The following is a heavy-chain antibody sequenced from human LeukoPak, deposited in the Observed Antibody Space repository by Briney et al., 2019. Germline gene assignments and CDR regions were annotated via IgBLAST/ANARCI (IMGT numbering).Heavy chain of an antibody. CDR1: GGSISSSSYY. CDR3: AREEFIPGAFDI. J-gene: IGHJ3*02. V-gene: IGHV4-39*07. Sequence: KTSETLSLTCTVSGGSISSSSYYWGWIRQPPGKGLEWIGSIYYSGSTYYNPSLKSRVTISVDRSKNQFSLKLSSVTAADTAVYYCAREEFIPGAFDIWGQGTMVTVSS. CDR2: IYYSGST. D-gene: IGHD3-10*01.